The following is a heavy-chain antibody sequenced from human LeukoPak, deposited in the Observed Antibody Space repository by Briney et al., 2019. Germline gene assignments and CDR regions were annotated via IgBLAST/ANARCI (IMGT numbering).Heavy chain of an antibody. J-gene: IGHJ6*03. Sequence: SVKVSCKASGGTFSSYAISWVRQAPGQGLEWMGGIIPIFGTANYAQKFQGRVTITADESTSTAYMELRSLRAEDTAVYYCARARYIVVVPAAPYYYYYMDVWGKGTTVTVSS. CDR2: IIPIFGTA. CDR1: GGTFSSYA. CDR3: ARARYIVVVPAAPYYYYYMDV. D-gene: IGHD2-2*01. V-gene: IGHV1-69*01.